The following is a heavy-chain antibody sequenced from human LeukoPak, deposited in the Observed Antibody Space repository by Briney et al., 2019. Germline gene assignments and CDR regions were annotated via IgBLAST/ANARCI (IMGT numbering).Heavy chain of an antibody. CDR1: GFTFSSYW. D-gene: IGHD6-19*01. J-gene: IGHJ4*02. Sequence: GGSLRLSCAASGFTFSSYWMHWVRQAPGKGLVWVSRINPDGSTTTYADSVKGRFTISRDNAKNTLYLQMNSLRAEDTAVYYCARGGAVAGNNYFDYWGQGTLVTVSS. V-gene: IGHV3-74*01. CDR3: ARGGAVAGNNYFDY. CDR2: INPDGSTT.